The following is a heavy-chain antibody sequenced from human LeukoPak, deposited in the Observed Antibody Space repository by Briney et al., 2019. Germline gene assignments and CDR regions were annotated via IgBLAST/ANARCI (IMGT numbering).Heavy chain of an antibody. V-gene: IGHV3-7*03. Sequence: GGSLRLSCAASGFTFNNYWMTWIRQAPGKGLEWVANLNQDGSDKYYVDSVRGRFTISRDNARNSLSLQMNSLRVEDTAVYYCARGVAVAGTSPYYYYGMDVWGQGTTVTVSS. D-gene: IGHD6-19*01. CDR2: LNQDGSDK. CDR1: GFTFNNYW. J-gene: IGHJ6*02. CDR3: ARGVAVAGTSPYYYYGMDV.